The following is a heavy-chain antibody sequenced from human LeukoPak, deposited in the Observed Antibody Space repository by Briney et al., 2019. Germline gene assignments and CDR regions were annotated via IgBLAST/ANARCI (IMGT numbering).Heavy chain of an antibody. Sequence: GGSLRLSCAASGFTFSSYSMNWVRQAPGKGLEWVSSISSSSSYIYHADSVKGRFTISRDNAKNSLYLQMNSLRAEDTAVYYCARGAAAVISNWFDPWGQGTLVTVSS. CDR1: GFTFSSYS. CDR3: ARGAAAVISNWFDP. CDR2: ISSSSSYI. V-gene: IGHV3-21*01. J-gene: IGHJ5*02. D-gene: IGHD2-2*02.